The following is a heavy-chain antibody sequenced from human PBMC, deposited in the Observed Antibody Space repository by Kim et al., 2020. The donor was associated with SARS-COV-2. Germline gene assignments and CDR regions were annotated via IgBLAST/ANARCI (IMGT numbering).Heavy chain of an antibody. CDR2: ISGSGGST. V-gene: IGHV3-23*01. CDR1: GFTFSSYA. Sequence: GGSLRLSCAASGFTFSSYAMSWVRQAPGKGLEWVSAISGSGGSTYYADSVKGRFTISRDNSKNTLYLQMNSLRAEDTAVYYCAKDPAMIVGNGDAFDIWGQGTMVTVSS. CDR3: AKDPAMIVGNGDAFDI. J-gene: IGHJ3*02. D-gene: IGHD3-22*01.